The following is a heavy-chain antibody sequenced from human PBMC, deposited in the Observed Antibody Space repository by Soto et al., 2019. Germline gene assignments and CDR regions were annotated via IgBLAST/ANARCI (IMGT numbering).Heavy chain of an antibody. J-gene: IGHJ6*02. CDR2: IQHSGDT. V-gene: IGHV4-4*02. Sequence: PSETLSLTCAVSGDSLSHNIWWNWIRQPPGKGLEWIGEIQHSGDTNYNPSLKGRVSISLDMSKNQFFLNLTSMTAADTAIYYCARDPVDTPAQGTCYYSGMDVWGQGTTVTVSS. D-gene: IGHD2-15*01. CDR3: ARDPVDTPAQGTCYYSGMDV. CDR1: GDSLSHNIW.